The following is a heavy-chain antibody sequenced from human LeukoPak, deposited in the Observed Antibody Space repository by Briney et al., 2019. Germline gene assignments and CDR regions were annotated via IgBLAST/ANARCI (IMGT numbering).Heavy chain of an antibody. V-gene: IGHV3-30-3*01. J-gene: IGHJ4*02. Sequence: GGSLRLSCAASGFTFSSYAMHWIRQAPGKGLEWVAVISYDGSNKYYADSVKGRFTISRDNSKNTLSLQMTSLRAEATAVYYCARDMYPGIAVAGRVFDYWGQGTLVTVSS. CDR2: ISYDGSNK. D-gene: IGHD6-19*01. CDR1: GFTFSSYA. CDR3: ARDMYPGIAVAGRVFDY.